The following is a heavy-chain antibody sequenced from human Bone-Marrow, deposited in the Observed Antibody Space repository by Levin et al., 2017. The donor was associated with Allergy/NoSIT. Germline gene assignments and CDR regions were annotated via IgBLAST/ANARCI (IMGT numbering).Heavy chain of an antibody. V-gene: IGHV3-74*01. J-gene: IGHJ3*01. Sequence: GGSLRLSCAAAGFTFRDYWMTWVRQTPGRGLEWVSRINSDGSDTIYADSARGRFTFSRDNAKNTLHLQMNSLRVEDSAVYFCARGGVFHGFDVWGRGTMVTVAS. CDR2: INSDGSDT. D-gene: IGHD5/OR15-5a*01. CDR1: GFTFRDYW. CDR3: ARGGVFHGFDV.